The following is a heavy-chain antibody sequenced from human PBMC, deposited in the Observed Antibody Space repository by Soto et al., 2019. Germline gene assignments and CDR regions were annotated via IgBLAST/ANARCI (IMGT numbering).Heavy chain of an antibody. CDR3: AGKWTDGYNLGRSLDL. Sequence: GESLKISCKGSGYSFTNYWIGWVRQMPGKGLEWMGIIYPGDSDTRYSPSLQGQVTISVDKSISTAYLQWSSLKASDTAMYYCAGKWTDGYNLGRSLDLSGRGTLVTVSS. CDR1: GYSFTNYW. J-gene: IGHJ2*01. V-gene: IGHV5-51*01. CDR2: IYPGDSDT. D-gene: IGHD5-12*01.